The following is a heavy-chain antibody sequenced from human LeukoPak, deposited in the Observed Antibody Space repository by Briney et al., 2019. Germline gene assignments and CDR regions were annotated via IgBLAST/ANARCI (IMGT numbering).Heavy chain of an antibody. J-gene: IGHJ4*02. Sequence: ASVKVSCKASGYTFTSYGISWVRQAPGQGLEWMGWISAYNGNTNYAQKFQGRVTMTRDTSISTAYMELSRLRSDDTAVYYCARESSYGSGSYYTNPFDYWGQGTLVTVSS. V-gene: IGHV1-18*01. CDR3: ARESSYGSGSYYTNPFDY. D-gene: IGHD3-10*01. CDR2: ISAYNGNT. CDR1: GYTFTSYG.